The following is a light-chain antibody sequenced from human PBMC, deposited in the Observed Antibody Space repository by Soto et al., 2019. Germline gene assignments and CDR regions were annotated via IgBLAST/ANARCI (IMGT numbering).Light chain of an antibody. V-gene: IGKV3-15*01. J-gene: IGKJ1*01. CDR3: QQCNSWPRT. CDR1: QSLGGN. Sequence: EIVMTQSPATLAVSPGESVTLSCRASQSLGGNLAWYQQTPGQAPSLLIYDASTRATGIPARFSGSGSGTEFTLTISSLQSEDFAVYYCQQCNSWPRTFGQGTKVDIK. CDR2: DAS.